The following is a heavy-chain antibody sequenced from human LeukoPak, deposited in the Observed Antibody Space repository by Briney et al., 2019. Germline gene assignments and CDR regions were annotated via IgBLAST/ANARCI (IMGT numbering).Heavy chain of an antibody. V-gene: IGHV3-49*04. J-gene: IGHJ1*01. CDR1: GFTFGDYA. Sequence: GGSLRLSCTDSGFTFGDYAMSWVRRAPGKGLEWVGFIRSKAYGGTTEYAASVKGRFTISRDDSKSIAYLQMNSLKTEDTAVYYCTRDRGAMIVDWGQGTLVTVSS. D-gene: IGHD3-22*01. CDR2: IRSKAYGGTT. CDR3: TRDRGAMIVD.